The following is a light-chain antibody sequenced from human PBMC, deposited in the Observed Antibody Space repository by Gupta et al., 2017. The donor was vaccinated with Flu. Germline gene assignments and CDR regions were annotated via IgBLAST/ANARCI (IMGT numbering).Light chain of an antibody. V-gene: IGKV3-15*01. CDR3: QQYKNWPLWT. CDR1: QSVSSS. Sequence: ATLSVSPGERATLSCRASQSVSSSVAWYQQQPGQSPRLLIFDASNRATGTPARFSGSGSGTEFTLTISSLQSEDFAVYYCQQYKNWPLWTFGQGTKVEVK. J-gene: IGKJ1*01. CDR2: DAS.